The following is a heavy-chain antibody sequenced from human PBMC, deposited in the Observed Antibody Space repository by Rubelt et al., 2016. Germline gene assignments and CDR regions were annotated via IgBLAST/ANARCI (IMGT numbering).Heavy chain of an antibody. V-gene: IGHV3-21*01. CDR3: ARTSSSSCDY. D-gene: IGHD6-6*01. J-gene: IGHJ4*02. CDR1: GFTFSNYR. CDR2: ISSTSSYI. Sequence: GGGLVKPGGSLRLSCAASGFTFSNYRMTWVRQAPGKGLEWVSSISSTSSYIYYAVSVKGRFTISRDNAKNSLYLQMNSLRDDDTAVYYCARTSSSSCDYWGQGTLVTVSS.